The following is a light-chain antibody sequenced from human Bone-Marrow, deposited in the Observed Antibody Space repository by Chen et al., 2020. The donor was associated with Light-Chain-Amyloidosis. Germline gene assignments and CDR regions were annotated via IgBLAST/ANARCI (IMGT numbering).Light chain of an antibody. CDR2: GTS. CDR3: QQYEAPPQT. V-gene: IGKV3-20*01. Sequence: EIVLTQSPGTLSLSPGDRATLSCRASQSVHSIYLAWYQQKPGQAPRVLIYGTSSRASGIPDRCSGSGSGTDFTLTISRLEPEDFAVYYCQQYEAPPQTFGQGTKVEI. J-gene: IGKJ1*01. CDR1: QSVHSIY.